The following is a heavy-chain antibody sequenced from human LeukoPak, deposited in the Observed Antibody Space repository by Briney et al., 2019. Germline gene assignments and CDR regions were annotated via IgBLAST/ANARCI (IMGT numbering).Heavy chain of an antibody. J-gene: IGHJ4*02. CDR1: GFTFSTYG. CDR3: ARSNNAFDY. CDR2: IWHDGSEK. V-gene: IGHV3-33*01. D-gene: IGHD1/OR15-1a*01. Sequence: GGSLRLSCAASGFTFSTYGMNWVRQPPAKGLEWVAVIWHDGSEKYYADSVKDRFTISRDNSKNTLYLQMNSLRDEDTAVYFCARSNNAFDYWGQGSLVTVSS.